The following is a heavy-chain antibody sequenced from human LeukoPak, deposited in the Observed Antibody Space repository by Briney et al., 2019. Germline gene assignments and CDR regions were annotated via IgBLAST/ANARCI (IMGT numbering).Heavy chain of an antibody. Sequence: SETLSLTCTVSGGSISSYYWSWIRQPPGKGLEWIGYIYYSGSTNCNPSLKSRVTISVDTSKNQFSLDLTSVTAADTAVYYCARPHLSCSSATCYTGYFDYWGQGTLVTVSS. CDR3: ARPHLSCSSATCYTGYFDY. J-gene: IGHJ4*02. V-gene: IGHV4-59*12. D-gene: IGHD2-2*02. CDR1: GGSISSYY. CDR2: IYYSGST.